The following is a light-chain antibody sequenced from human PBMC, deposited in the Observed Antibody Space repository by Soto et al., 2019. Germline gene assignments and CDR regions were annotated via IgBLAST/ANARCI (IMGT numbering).Light chain of an antibody. CDR1: SSNIGRNY. CDR2: RNN. J-gene: IGLJ3*02. V-gene: IGLV1-47*01. CDR3: AAWDDSLSGRNWV. Sequence: QAVVTQPPSASGTPGQRVTISCSGSSSNIGRNYVYWYQQFPGTAPRLLIYRNNQRPSEVPDRFSASKSGTSASLAISGLRSEDEADYYCAAWDDSLSGRNWVFGGGTKVTVL.